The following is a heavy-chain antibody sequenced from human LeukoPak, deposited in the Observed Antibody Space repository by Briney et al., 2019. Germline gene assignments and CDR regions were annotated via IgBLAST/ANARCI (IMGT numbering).Heavy chain of an antibody. CDR1: GFTSSSYG. V-gene: IGHV3-30*18. J-gene: IGHJ4*02. D-gene: IGHD6-6*01. Sequence: GGSLRLSCAASGFTSSSYGMHWVRQAPGKGLEWVAVISYDGSNKYYADSVKGRFTISRDNSKNTLYLQMNSLRAKDTAVYYCAKVGGSSSSTDYWGQGTLVTVSS. CDR3: AKVGGSSSSTDY. CDR2: ISYDGSNK.